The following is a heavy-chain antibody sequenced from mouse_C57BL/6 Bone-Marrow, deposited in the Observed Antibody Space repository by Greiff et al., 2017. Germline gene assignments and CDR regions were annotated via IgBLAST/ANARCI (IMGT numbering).Heavy chain of an antibody. CDR3: ASRTY. CDR2: ISSGSSTI. J-gene: IGHJ2*01. CDR1: GFTFSDYG. V-gene: IGHV5-17*01. D-gene: IGHD3-3*01. Sequence: EVKVVESGGGLVKPGGSLKLSCAASGFTFSDYGMHWVRQAPEKGLEWVAYISSGSSTIYYADTVKGRFTISRDNAKNTLFLQMTSLRSEDTAMYYCASRTYWGQGTTLTVSS.